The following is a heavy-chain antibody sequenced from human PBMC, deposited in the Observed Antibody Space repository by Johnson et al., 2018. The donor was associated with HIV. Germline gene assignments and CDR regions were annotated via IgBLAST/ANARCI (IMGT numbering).Heavy chain of an antibody. D-gene: IGHD6-13*01. CDR1: GFTFSSYP. V-gene: IGHV3-30*04. CDR3: ALSGGAAAYDAFDI. J-gene: IGHJ3*02. CDR2: ISYDGGSK. Sequence: QVQLVESGGGVVQPGRSLRLSCAASGFTFSSYPMHWVRQAPGKGLEWVAIISYDGGSKYYADSVKGRFTISRDNAKNTLYLQMNRLRAEDTAVYYCALSGGAAAYDAFDIWGQGTMVTVSS.